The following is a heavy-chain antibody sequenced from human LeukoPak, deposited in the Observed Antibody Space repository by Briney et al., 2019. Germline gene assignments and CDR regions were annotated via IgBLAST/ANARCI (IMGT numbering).Heavy chain of an antibody. CDR1: GGSISSYY. J-gene: IGHJ4*02. V-gene: IGHV4-59*01. D-gene: IGHD1-26*01. Sequence: SETLSLTCTVSGGSISSYYWSWIRQPPGKGLEWIGYIYYSGSTNYNPSPKSRVTISVDTSKNQVSLKLSSVTAADTAVYYCARIGGYYDEGNFDYWGQGTLVNVSS. CDR3: ARIGGYYDEGNFDY. CDR2: IYYSGST.